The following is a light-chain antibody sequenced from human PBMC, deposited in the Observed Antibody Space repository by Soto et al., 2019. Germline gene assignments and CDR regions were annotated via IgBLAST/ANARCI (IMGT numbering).Light chain of an antibody. CDR1: QYINTR. V-gene: IGKV3-20*01. CDR2: QTS. J-gene: IGKJ4*01. CDR3: QQYGSSPLT. Sequence: EIVLTQSPATLSSFPGDRVTLSCRASQYINTRLAWYQHRPGQAPRLLIYQTSLRAAGIPARFSASGSGTDFTLTINRLEPEDFAVYYCQQYGSSPLTFGGGTKVDIK.